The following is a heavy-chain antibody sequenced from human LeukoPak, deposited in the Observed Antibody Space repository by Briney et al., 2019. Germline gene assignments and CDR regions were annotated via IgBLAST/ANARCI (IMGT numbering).Heavy chain of an antibody. CDR2: IRYDGSNK. V-gene: IGHV3-30*02. CDR3: AKSQLVLALYFDY. Sequence: PGGSLRLSCAASGFALRKYNIHWVRQAPGKGLEWVAFIRYDGSNKYYADSVKGRFTISRDNSKNTLYLQMNSLRAEDTAVYYCAKSQLVLALYFDYWGQGTLVTVSS. J-gene: IGHJ4*02. D-gene: IGHD6-6*01. CDR1: GFALRKYN.